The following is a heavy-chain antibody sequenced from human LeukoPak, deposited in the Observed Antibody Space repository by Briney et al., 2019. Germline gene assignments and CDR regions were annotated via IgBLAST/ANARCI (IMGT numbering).Heavy chain of an antibody. J-gene: IGHJ5*02. CDR1: GGSISSSSYY. V-gene: IGHV4-39*07. CDR2: IYYSGST. D-gene: IGHD5-18*01. CDR3: ARVRKGYSYALGWFDP. Sequence: SETLSLTCTVSGGSISSSSYYWGWIRQPPGKGLEWIGSIYYSGSTYYNPSLKSRVTISVDTSKNQFSLKLSSVTAADTAVYYCARVRKGYSYALGWFDPWGQGTLVTVSS.